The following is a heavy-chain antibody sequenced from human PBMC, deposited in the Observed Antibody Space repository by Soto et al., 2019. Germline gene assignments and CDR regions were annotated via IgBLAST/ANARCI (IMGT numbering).Heavy chain of an antibody. CDR2: ISIYYGNT. CDR3: AILQSEIYEYDF. V-gene: IGHV1-18*01. D-gene: IGHD5-12*01. Sequence: GASVKVSCKASGYTFTDYGILWLRQAPGQGLEWMGWISIYYGNTDYSQKLQGRVTMTRDISTSTAYMELTSLRSDDTAVYYCAILQSEIYEYDFWGQGTPVTVSS. CDR1: GYTFTDYG. J-gene: IGHJ4*02.